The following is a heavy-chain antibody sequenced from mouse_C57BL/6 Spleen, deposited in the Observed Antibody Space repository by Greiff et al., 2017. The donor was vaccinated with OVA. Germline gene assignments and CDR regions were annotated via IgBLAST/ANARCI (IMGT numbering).Heavy chain of an antibody. CDR3: ASSSFYAMDY. CDR1: GFTFSDYY. D-gene: IGHD1-1*01. Sequence: EVKVEESGGGLVQPGGSLKLSCAASGFTFSDYYMYWVRQTPEKRLEWVAYISNGGGSTYYPDTVKGRFTISRDNAKNTLYLQMSRLKSEDTAMYYCASSSFYAMDYWGQGTSVTVSS. CDR2: ISNGGGST. V-gene: IGHV5-12*01. J-gene: IGHJ4*01.